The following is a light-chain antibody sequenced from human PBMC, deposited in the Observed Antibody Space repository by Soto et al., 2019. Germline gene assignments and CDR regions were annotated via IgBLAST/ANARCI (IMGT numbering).Light chain of an antibody. CDR2: RNN. CDR1: SSQNGSNY. V-gene: IGLV1-47*01. CDR3: AAWDDSLSVPYV. Sequence: SLLAHPPPTSWTPRPRVTIPCSWNSSQNGSNYVYWYQQLPGTAPKLLIYRNNQRPSGVPDRFSGSKSGTSASLAISGLRSEDEADYYCAAWDDSLSVPYVFGTGTKVTVL. J-gene: IGLJ1*01.